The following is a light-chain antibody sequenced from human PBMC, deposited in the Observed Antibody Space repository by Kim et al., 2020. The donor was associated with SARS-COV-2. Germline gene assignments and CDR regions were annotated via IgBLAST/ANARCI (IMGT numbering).Light chain of an antibody. CDR1: SLRSYY. CDR3: NSRDSSGNHHWV. Sequence: LGQTVRITCEGDSLRSYYASWYQQKPGQAPVLVIYGKNNRPSGIQDRFSGSSSGNTASLTITGAQAEDEADYYCNSRDSSGNHHWVFGGGTQLTVL. V-gene: IGLV3-19*01. CDR2: GKN. J-gene: IGLJ3*02.